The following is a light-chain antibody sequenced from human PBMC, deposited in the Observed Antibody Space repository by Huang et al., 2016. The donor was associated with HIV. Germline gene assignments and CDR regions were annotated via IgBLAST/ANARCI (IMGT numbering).Light chain of an antibody. CDR2: DAY. Sequence: EIVLTQSPGTLSLSPGERATLSCRASQSVSSNYLGWYQQKPGQAPRLLIYDAYTRATDIPDRFSGSGSGTDFTLTISRLEPDDFAMYFCQQYGTSPFTFGPGTKVEIK. J-gene: IGKJ3*01. V-gene: IGKV3-20*01. CDR1: QSVSSNY. CDR3: QQYGTSPFT.